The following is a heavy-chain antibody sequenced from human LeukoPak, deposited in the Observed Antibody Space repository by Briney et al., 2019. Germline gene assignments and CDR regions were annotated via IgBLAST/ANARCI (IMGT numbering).Heavy chain of an antibody. D-gene: IGHD6-13*01. CDR2: ISWNSGSI. J-gene: IGHJ6*03. Sequence: GRSLRLSCAASGFTFDDYAMHWVWQAPGKGLEWVSGISWNSGSIGYADSVKGRFTISRDNAKNSLYLQMNSLRAEDMALYYCAKDMASSSSYYMDVWGKGTTVTVSS. V-gene: IGHV3-9*03. CDR1: GFTFDDYA. CDR3: AKDMASSSSYYMDV.